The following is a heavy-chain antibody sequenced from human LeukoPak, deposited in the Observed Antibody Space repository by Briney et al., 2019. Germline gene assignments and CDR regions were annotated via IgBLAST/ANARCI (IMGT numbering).Heavy chain of an antibody. CDR3: ARGNRDFDS. J-gene: IGHJ5*01. D-gene: IGHD2-21*02. V-gene: IGHV6-1*01. CDR1: GDSVSTNSAS. Sequence: SQTLSLTCAISGDSVSTNSASWNWIRQSPSRGLEWLGRTYYRAKWYHDYAPSVQSRITINPDTSKNQFSLHLNSVTPEDTAVYYCARGNRDFDSWGQGTLITVSS. CDR2: TYYRAKWYH.